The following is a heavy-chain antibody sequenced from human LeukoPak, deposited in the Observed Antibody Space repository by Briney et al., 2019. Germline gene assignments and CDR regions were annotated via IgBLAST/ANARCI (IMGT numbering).Heavy chain of an antibody. J-gene: IGHJ6*02. D-gene: IGHD3-22*01. Sequence: PSETLSLTCTVSGGSISSGDYYWSWIRQPPGKGLEWIGYIYYSGSTYYNPSLKSRVTISVDTSKNQFSLKLSSVTAADTAVYYCARDREIRYDSSGYYYYYGMDVWGQGTTVTVSS. CDR3: ARDREIRYDSSGYYYYYGMDV. V-gene: IGHV4-30-4*01. CDR1: GGSISSGDYY. CDR2: IYYSGST.